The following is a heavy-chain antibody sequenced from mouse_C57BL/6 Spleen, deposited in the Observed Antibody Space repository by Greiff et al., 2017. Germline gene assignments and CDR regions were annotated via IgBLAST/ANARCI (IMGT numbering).Heavy chain of an antibody. CDR2: IYPRSGNT. J-gene: IGHJ2*01. D-gene: IGHD1-1*01. V-gene: IGHV1-81*01. CDR1: GYTFTSYG. CDR3: AGSGAITRVVGY. Sequence: QVQLQQPGAELVRPGASVKLSCKASGYTFTSYGISWVKQRPGQGLEWIGKIYPRSGNTHYNEKFKGKATLTADKSSSTAYMELRSLTSEDSAVYVCAGSGAITRVVGYWGQGTTLTVSS.